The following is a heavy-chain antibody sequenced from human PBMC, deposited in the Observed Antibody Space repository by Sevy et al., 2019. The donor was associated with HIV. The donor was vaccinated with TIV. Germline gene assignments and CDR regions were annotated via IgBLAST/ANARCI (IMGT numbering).Heavy chain of an antibody. CDR2: ISDDGSKT. Sequence: GGSLRLSCADSGFTFIDYAMHWVRQAPGKGLEWVAVISDDGSKTYYADSVNGRFTISRDNSKNTLYLQMNSLRADDTAVYFWARGRVTSHYFDYWGQGTLVTVSS. D-gene: IGHD2-21*02. J-gene: IGHJ4*02. CDR3: ARGRVTSHYFDY. V-gene: IGHV3-30*04. CDR1: GFTFIDYA.